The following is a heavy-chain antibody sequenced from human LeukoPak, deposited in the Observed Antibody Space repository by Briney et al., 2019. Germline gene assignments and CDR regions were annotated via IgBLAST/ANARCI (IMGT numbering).Heavy chain of an antibody. J-gene: IGHJ4*02. V-gene: IGHV4-34*01. CDR2: INHSGST. CDR1: GGSFSGYY. D-gene: IGHD5-24*01. Sequence: SETLSLTCAVYGGSFSGYYWSWIRQPPGKGLEWIGEINHSGSTNYNPSLKSRVTISVDTSKNQFSLQLYSVTPEDTAVYYCARGRASAFDYWDQGTLVTVSS. CDR3: ARGRASAFDY.